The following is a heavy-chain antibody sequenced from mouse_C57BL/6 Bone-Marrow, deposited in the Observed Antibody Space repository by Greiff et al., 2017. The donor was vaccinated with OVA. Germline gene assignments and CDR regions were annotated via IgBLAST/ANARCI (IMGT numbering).Heavy chain of an antibody. J-gene: IGHJ2*01. V-gene: IGHV1-54*01. D-gene: IGHD1-1*01. CDR2: INPGSGGT. CDR3: ARSPLRSYFDY. Sequence: QVQLQQSGAELVRPGTSVKVSCKASGYAFTNYLIEWVKQRPGQGLEWIGVINPGSGGTNYNEKFKGKATLTADKSSSTAYMQLSSLTSEDSAVYFCARSPLRSYFDYWGQGTTLTVSS. CDR1: GYAFTNYL.